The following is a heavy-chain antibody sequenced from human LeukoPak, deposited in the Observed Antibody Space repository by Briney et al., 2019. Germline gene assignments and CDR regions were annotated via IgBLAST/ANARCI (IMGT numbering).Heavy chain of an antibody. J-gene: IGHJ4*02. V-gene: IGHV3-7*01. CDR1: GFTFSRYW. Sequence: GGSLRLFCAASGFTFSRYWMSWVRQAPGKGLEWVADINQAGSEKFYVDSVKGRFPISRDNAKISLYLQMNSLRAEGTAVYYCARVTPGGVGSFDYWGQGTLVTVSS. D-gene: IGHD3-10*01. CDR2: INQAGSEK. CDR3: ARVTPGGVGSFDY.